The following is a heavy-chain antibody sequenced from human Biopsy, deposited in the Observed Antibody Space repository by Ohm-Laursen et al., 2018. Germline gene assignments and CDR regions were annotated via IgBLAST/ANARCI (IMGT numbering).Heavy chain of an antibody. J-gene: IGHJ5*02. CDR3: ARDLYDFCGGCPFDP. D-gene: IGHD3-3*01. Sequence: SLRLSCAASGFTFSGHAMSWVRQAPGKGLECVSIINGGGDSTWYSDPVKGRFTISRDNSKNTLYLQMNSLRAEDTAMYYCARDLYDFCGGCPFDPWGQGTLATVSP. CDR1: GFTFSGHA. CDR2: INGGGDST. V-gene: IGHV3-23*01.